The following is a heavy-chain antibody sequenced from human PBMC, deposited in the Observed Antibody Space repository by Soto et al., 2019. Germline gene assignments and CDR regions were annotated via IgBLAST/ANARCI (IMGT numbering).Heavy chain of an antibody. J-gene: IGHJ3*01. CDR2: INPLKGDT. CDR1: GYTFSTYG. D-gene: IGHD2-2*02. CDR3: ARVKVPAAILGAFDL. Sequence: QALLVQSGGEMRKPGASVKVSCKASGYTFSTYGITWVRQAPGQGLEWMGWINPLKGDTNSAARFQDRLTMTTDTSTRTAYMELRSLTSDDTAVYYCARVKVPAAILGAFDLWGQGTVVTVSS. V-gene: IGHV1-18*01.